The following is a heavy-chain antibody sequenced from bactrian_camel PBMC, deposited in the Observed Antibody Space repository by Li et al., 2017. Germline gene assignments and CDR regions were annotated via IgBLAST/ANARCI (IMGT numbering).Heavy chain of an antibody. CDR3: ATRARYKWGACGLSGDFDY. CDR2: LDRYGKV. V-gene: IGHV3S53*01. CDR1: AYESMTC. Sequence: HVQLVESGGGSVQAGGSLTLSCVASAYESMTCLGWFRQAPGKEREGVATLDRYGKVVYADSLEGRFTISGDNAKNTVYLQMDSLKPDDTATYYCATRARYKWGACGLSGDFDYWGQGTQVTVS. D-gene: IGHD3*01. J-gene: IGHJ6*01.